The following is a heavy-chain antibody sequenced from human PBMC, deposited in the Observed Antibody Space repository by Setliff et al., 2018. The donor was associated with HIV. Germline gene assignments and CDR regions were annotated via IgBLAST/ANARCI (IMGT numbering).Heavy chain of an antibody. CDR3: ARARGPPLPVLDL. V-gene: IGHV4-4*02. J-gene: IGHJ5*02. CDR1: GVSTSNNNYW. CDR2: AYHRGNT. Sequence: SETLSLTCAVSGVSTSNNNYWWSWVRQPPGKGLEWIGEAYHRGNTNYNPSLKSRVTMSVDKSLNQVSLKLSSVTAADTAVYFCARARGPPLPVLDLWGQGTLVTVSS. D-gene: IGHD3-10*01.